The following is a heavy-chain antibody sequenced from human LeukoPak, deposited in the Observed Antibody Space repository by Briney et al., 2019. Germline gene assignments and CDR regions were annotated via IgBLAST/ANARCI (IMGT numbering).Heavy chain of an antibody. Sequence: GGSLRLSCAASGFAFGSYWMSWVRQAPGKGLEWVACINRDGGETFYVDSMKGRFTISRDNSKNTLYLQMNSLRAEDTAVYYCARAGTTYYYDSSGFPFDYWGQGTLVTVSS. CDR1: GFAFGSYW. J-gene: IGHJ4*02. CDR3: ARAGTTYYYDSSGFPFDY. D-gene: IGHD3-22*01. V-gene: IGHV3-7*02. CDR2: INRDGGET.